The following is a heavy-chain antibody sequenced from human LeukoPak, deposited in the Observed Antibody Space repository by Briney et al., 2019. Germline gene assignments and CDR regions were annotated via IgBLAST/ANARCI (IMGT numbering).Heavy chain of an antibody. J-gene: IGHJ5*02. CDR3: ARDLVPAAKIKPPWLDP. V-gene: IGHV3-33*01. CDR2: IWYDGSNK. D-gene: IGHD2-2*01. CDR1: GFTFSSYG. Sequence: GGSLRLSCAASGFTFSSYGMHWVRQAPGKGLEWVAVIWYDGSNKYYADSVKGRFTISRDNSKNTLYLQMNSLRAEDTAVYYCARDLVPAAKIKPPWLDPWGQGTLVTVSP.